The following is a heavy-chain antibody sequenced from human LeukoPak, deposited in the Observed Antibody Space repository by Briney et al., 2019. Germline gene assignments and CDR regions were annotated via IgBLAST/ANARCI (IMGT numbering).Heavy chain of an antibody. D-gene: IGHD6-19*01. CDR3: ARVGWYGVAGTPIDY. CDR2: ISTYNGNT. V-gene: IGHV1-18*01. Sequence: ASVKVSCKASGYTFTSYGISWVRQAPGQGLEWMGWISTYNGNTNYAQKLQGRVSMTTDTSTSTAYMELRSLRSDDTAVYYCARVGWYGVAGTPIDYWGQGTLVTVSS. J-gene: IGHJ4*02. CDR1: GYTFTSYG.